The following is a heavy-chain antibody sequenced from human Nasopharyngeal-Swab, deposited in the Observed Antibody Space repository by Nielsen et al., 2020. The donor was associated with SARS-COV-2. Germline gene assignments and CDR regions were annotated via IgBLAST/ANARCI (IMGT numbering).Heavy chain of an antibody. Sequence: SETLSLTCTVSGGSISSSSYYWGWIRQPPGKGLEWIGSIYYSGSTYYNPPLKSRVTISVDTSKNQFSLKLSSVTAADTAVYYCARRGGDIVVVPADGTYYYYGMDVWGQGTTVTVSS. J-gene: IGHJ6*02. V-gene: IGHV4-39*01. D-gene: IGHD2-2*01. CDR2: IYYSGST. CDR3: ARRGGDIVVVPADGTYYYYGMDV. CDR1: GGSISSSSYY.